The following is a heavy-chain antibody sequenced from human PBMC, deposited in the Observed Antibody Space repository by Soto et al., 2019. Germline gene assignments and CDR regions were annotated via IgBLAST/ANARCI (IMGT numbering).Heavy chain of an antibody. D-gene: IGHD2-2*01. J-gene: IGHJ4*02. V-gene: IGHV3-48*01. Sequence: GGSLRLSCAASGFTFSSYSMNWVRQAPGKGLEWVSYISSSSSTIYYADSVKGRFTISRDNAKNSRYLQMNSLRAEDTAVYYCARVGQVVPAAMAIDYWGQGTLVTVSS. CDR1: GFTFSSYS. CDR2: ISSSSSTI. CDR3: ARVGQVVPAAMAIDY.